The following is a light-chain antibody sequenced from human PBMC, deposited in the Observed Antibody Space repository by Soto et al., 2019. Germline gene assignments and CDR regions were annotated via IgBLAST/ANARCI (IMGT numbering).Light chain of an antibody. CDR1: QSISSY. Sequence: DIQMTQSPSSLSASVGDRVTITCRSSQSISSYLNWYQQKPGKAPKLLIYAASSLQSGVPSRFSGSGSGTEFTLTISRLEPEDFAVYYCQQYGSSGTFGQGTKVDI. J-gene: IGKJ1*01. CDR3: QQYGSSGT. V-gene: IGKV1-39*01. CDR2: AAS.